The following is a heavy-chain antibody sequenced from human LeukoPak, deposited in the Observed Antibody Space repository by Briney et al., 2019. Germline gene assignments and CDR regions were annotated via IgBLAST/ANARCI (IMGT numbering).Heavy chain of an antibody. D-gene: IGHD3-9*01. CDR1: GFTFSSYA. V-gene: IGHV3-23*01. J-gene: IGHJ4*02. Sequence: TGGSLRLSCAASGFTFSSYAMNWVRQAPGKGLEWVSSLSGSGDYTYYADSMKGRFTISRDNSKNTLYLQMNSLRAEDTAVYYCAKTTGYYSSSPLDYWGQGTLVTVSS. CDR3: AKTTGYYSSSPLDY. CDR2: LSGSGDYT.